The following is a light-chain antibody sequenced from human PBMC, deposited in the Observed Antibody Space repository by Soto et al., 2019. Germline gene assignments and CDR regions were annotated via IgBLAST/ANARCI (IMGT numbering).Light chain of an antibody. CDR1: SSDVGNYNL. CDR2: EGT. Sequence: QSVLTQPASVSGSPGQSITISCTGTSSDVGNYNLVSWYQQHPGKAPKLMMYEGTERPSGVSNRFSGSKSGNTASLTISGLQAEDEADYYCCSYAGGGTDVFGTGTKLTVL. J-gene: IGLJ2*01. V-gene: IGLV2-23*01. CDR3: CSYAGGGTDV.